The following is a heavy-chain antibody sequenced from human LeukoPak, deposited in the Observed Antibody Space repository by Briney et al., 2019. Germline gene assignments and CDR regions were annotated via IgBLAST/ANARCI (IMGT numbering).Heavy chain of an antibody. V-gene: IGHV3-21*01. Sequence: GGSLRLSCAASGFTFSSYSMNWVRQAPGKGLEWVSSISSSSSYIYYADSVKGRFTISRDNAKNSLYLQMNSLSPEDTALYYCARDPEAAPAYYFMDVWGKGTTVTVSS. CDR2: ISSSSSYI. CDR1: GFTFSSYS. J-gene: IGHJ6*03. CDR3: ARDPEAAPAYYFMDV. D-gene: IGHD6-19*01.